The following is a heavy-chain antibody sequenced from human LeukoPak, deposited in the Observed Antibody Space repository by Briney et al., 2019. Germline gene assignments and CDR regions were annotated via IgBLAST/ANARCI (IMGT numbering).Heavy chain of an antibody. CDR2: IKQDGSEK. V-gene: IGHV3-7*01. Sequence: GGSLRLSCAASGFTFSSYWMSWVRQAPGKGLEWVANIKQDGSEKYYVDSVKGRFTISRDNAKNSLYLQMNSLRVEDTAVYYCARDHGSGSYWEGFDPWGQGTLVTVSS. CDR3: ARDHGSGSYWEGFDP. J-gene: IGHJ5*02. D-gene: IGHD3-10*01. CDR1: GFTFSSYW.